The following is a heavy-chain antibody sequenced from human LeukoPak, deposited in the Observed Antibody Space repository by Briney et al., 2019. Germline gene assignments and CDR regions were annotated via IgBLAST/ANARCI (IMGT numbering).Heavy chain of an antibody. V-gene: IGHV3-21*06. CDR1: GYTFSSYE. CDR2: ISSSSDYI. J-gene: IGHJ4*02. Sequence: SCKASGYTFSSYEMNWVRQAPGKGLEWVSSISSSSDYIFYADSVKGRFTISRDNAKNSLYLQMNSLRAEDTAVYYCTRGTDGLWDFWGQGTLVTVSS. D-gene: IGHD2-8*01. CDR3: TRGTDGLWDF.